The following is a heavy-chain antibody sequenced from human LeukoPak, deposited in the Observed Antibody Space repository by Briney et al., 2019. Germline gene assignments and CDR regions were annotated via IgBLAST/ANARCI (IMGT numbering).Heavy chain of an antibody. J-gene: IGHJ4*02. D-gene: IGHD5-24*01. V-gene: IGHV3-30*03. CDR3: AREGGYNTLDY. CDR1: GFTFSSYD. CDR2: ISYDGNNK. Sequence: GGSLRLSCAASGFTFSSYDMHWVRQAPGKGLEWVAVISYDGNNKYYADSVKGRFTISRDNSKNTLYLQMNSLRAEDTAVYYCAREGGYNTLDYWGQGTLVTVSS.